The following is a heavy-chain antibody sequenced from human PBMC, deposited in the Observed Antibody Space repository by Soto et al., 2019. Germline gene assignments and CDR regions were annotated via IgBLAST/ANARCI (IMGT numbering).Heavy chain of an antibody. V-gene: IGHV3-23*01. CDR2: ISGSGGST. CDR3: AKGLVGVYDILTGYYFDY. D-gene: IGHD3-9*01. Sequence: GGSLRLSCAASGFTFSSYAMSWVRQAPGKGLEWVSAISGSGGSTYYADSVKGRFTISRDNSKNTLYLQMNSLRAEDTAVYYCAKGLVGVYDILTGYYFDYWGQGTLVTVSS. CDR1: GFTFSSYA. J-gene: IGHJ4*02.